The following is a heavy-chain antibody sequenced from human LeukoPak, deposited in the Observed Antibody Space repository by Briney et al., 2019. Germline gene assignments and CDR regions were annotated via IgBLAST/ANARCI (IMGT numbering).Heavy chain of an antibody. Sequence: GGSLRLSCAASGFTFSSYGMHWVRQAPGKGLEWVAVIWYDGSNKYYADSVKGRFPISRDNSKNTLYLQMNSLRAEDTAVYYCARDGTHGSGSYWSYYYYGMDVWGQGTTVTVSS. CDR3: ARDGTHGSGSYWSYYYYGMDV. D-gene: IGHD3-10*01. CDR2: IWYDGSNK. CDR1: GFTFSSYG. V-gene: IGHV3-33*01. J-gene: IGHJ6*02.